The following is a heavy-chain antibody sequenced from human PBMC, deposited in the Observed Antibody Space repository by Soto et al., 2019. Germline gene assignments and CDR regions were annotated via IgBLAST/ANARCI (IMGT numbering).Heavy chain of an antibody. CDR2: IDGDSGDT. V-gene: IGHV1-2*04. J-gene: IGHJ6*02. Sequence: QVLLVQSGAEVKKPGASVKVSCKASGYTFTDYYIHWVRQAPGQGLEWMGWIDGDSGDTKYAQNFQDWVTMTRDTPINTAYMELSRLTSDDTAVYYCARTPNNGRAGVYGMDVWGQGTTVIVSS. CDR1: GYTFTDYY. CDR3: ARTPNNGRAGVYGMDV. D-gene: IGHD1-26*01.